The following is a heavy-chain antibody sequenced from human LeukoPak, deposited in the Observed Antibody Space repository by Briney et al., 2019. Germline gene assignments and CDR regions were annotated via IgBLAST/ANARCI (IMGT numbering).Heavy chain of an antibody. CDR2: ISGGGDST. J-gene: IGHJ6*02. CDR1: GLSFRTYA. D-gene: IGHD2-15*01. Sequence: PGGSLRLSCAASGLSFRTYAMSWVRQAPGKGLEWVSSISGGGDSTYYADSVKGRFTISRDNSKNTLYLQMNTLGAEDTAVYYCARGPSDIALDVWGQGTTVTVSS. V-gene: IGHV3-23*01. CDR3: ARGPSDIALDV.